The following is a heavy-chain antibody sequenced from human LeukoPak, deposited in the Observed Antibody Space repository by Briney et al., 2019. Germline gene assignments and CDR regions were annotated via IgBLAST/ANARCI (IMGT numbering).Heavy chain of an antibody. CDR2: ISGSGGSP. D-gene: IGHD6-19*01. CDR3: AKDGVAVAGFDH. CDR1: GFTCSSYA. V-gene: IGHV3-23*01. J-gene: IGHJ4*02. Sequence: PGVSLRLSCSASGFTCSSYAMSWVRQAPGKGLVWCSAISGSGGSPYYADSVKGRFTISRDNSKNPLYLQMNSLRAEDTAVYYCAKDGVAVAGFDHWGQGTLVTVSS.